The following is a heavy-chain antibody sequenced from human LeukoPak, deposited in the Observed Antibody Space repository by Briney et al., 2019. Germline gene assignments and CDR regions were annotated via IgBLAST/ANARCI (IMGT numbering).Heavy chain of an antibody. CDR1: GDSVSSNSAA. Sequence: SQTLSLTCAISGDSVSSNSAAWNWIRQSPSRGLEWLGRTYYRSKWYNDYAASVRSRITINPDTSNNRFALQLKSVTPEDTAVYYCARGDSGYIDYWGQGTLVTVSS. CDR2: TYYRSKWYN. V-gene: IGHV6-1*01. CDR3: ARGDSGYIDY. J-gene: IGHJ4*02. D-gene: IGHD3-22*01.